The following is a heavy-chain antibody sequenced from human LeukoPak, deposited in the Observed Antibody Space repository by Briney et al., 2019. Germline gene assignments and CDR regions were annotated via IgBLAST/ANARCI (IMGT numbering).Heavy chain of an antibody. CDR2: MSGSGGST. CDR3: AKDSYYDYVWGSYRYTNQFDY. CDR1: GFTFSSHS. D-gene: IGHD3-16*02. Sequence: PGGSLRLSCAASGFTFSSHSMNWVRQAPGKGLEWVSGMSGSGGSTYYADSVKGRFTISRDNSKNTLYLQMNSLRAEDTAVYYCAKDSYYDYVWGSYRYTNQFDYWGQGTLVTVSS. J-gene: IGHJ4*02. V-gene: IGHV3-23*01.